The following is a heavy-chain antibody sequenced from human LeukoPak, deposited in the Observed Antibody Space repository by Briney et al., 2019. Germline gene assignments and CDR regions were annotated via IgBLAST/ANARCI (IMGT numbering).Heavy chain of an antibody. Sequence: SETLSLTCSVSGASINSSTYYWSWLRQPPGKGLEWIGYIYYSGSTNYTPALKSRVTISVDTSKNQFSLKLSSVTAADTAVYYCARDDDYNPLVHWGQGTLVTVSS. CDR1: GASINSSTYY. J-gene: IGHJ4*02. CDR3: ARDDDYNPLVH. D-gene: IGHD4/OR15-4a*01. CDR2: IYYSGST. V-gene: IGHV4-61*01.